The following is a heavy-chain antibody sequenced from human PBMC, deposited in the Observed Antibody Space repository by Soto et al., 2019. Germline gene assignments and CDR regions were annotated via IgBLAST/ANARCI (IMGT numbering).Heavy chain of an antibody. CDR3: ARTYYGSGTNWFDP. CDR2: IYYSGST. D-gene: IGHD3-10*01. Sequence: QVQLQESGPGLVKPSETLSLTCTVSGGSISSYYWSWIRQPPGQGLEWIGYIYYSGSTNYNPSLKSRVTISVDTSKNQFSLKLSSVTAADTAVYYCARTYYGSGTNWFDPWGQGTLVTVSS. V-gene: IGHV4-59*01. CDR1: GGSISSYY. J-gene: IGHJ5*02.